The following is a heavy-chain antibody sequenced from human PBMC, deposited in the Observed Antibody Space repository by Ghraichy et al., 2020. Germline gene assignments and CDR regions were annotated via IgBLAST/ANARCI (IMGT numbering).Heavy chain of an antibody. V-gene: IGHV4-59*01. CDR3: ARDDTSSGLGNDAFDI. CDR1: GASINSYY. Sequence: SETLSLTCSVSGASINSYYCSWIRQPPGKGLEWIGLISYTGNTIYNPSLNSRVTISVDTSKNQFSLKLSSVTAADTAVYYCARDDTSSGLGNDAFDIWGQGTMVTVSS. D-gene: IGHD6-19*01. J-gene: IGHJ3*02. CDR2: ISYTGNT.